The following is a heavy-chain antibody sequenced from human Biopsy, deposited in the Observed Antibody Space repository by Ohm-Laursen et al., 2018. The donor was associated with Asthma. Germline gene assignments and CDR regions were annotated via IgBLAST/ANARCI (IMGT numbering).Heavy chain of an antibody. V-gene: IGHV3-30*18. Sequence: RSLRLSCAASGFMFRSFGMHWVRQAPGKGLEWVAVISYDGNHKFYEDSVKGRFTISSDNSKNTLYLQMNSLRPEDTAVYYCAKRRGYSGHDNDYWGQGTLVIVSS. J-gene: IGHJ4*02. CDR2: ISYDGNHK. D-gene: IGHD5-12*01. CDR3: AKRRGYSGHDNDY. CDR1: GFMFRSFG.